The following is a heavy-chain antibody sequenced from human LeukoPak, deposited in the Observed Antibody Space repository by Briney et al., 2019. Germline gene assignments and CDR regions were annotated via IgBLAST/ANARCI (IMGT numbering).Heavy chain of an antibody. J-gene: IGHJ4*02. CDR2: IKQDGSEK. V-gene: IGHV3-7*01. CDR1: GFTFSSYW. D-gene: IGHD5-24*01. CDR3: AKDEGVEMATIGY. Sequence: GGSLRLSCAASGFTFSSYWMSWVRQAPGKGLEWVANIKQDGSEKYYVDSVKGRFTISRDNAKNSLYLQMNSLRAEDTAVYYCAKDEGVEMATIGYWGQGTLVTVSS.